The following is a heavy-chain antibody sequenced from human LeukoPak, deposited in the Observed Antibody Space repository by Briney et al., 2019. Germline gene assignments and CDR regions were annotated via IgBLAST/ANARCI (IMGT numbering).Heavy chain of an antibody. CDR1: GGTFSSYA. Sequence: SVKVSCKASGGTFSSYAISWVRQAPGQGLEWMGGIIPIFGTVNYAQKFQGRVTITADESTSTAYMELSSLRSEDTAVYYCARALPKGQLDYYYYYMDVWGKGTTVTVSS. CDR3: ARALPKGQLDYYYYYMDV. D-gene: IGHD6-6*01. J-gene: IGHJ6*03. V-gene: IGHV1-69*13. CDR2: IIPIFGTV.